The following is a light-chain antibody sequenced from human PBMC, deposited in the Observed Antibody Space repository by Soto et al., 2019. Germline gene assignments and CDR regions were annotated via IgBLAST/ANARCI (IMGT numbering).Light chain of an antibody. CDR3: QQRSAGVT. CDR2: DAS. CDR1: QSISNY. Sequence: EIVLTQSPATLSLSPGERATLSCRASQSISNYLAWYQHKPGQAPRLLIYDASNRDTATPPRFSGSGSGTDFTLTISSLEPEDFAVYYCQQRSAGVTFGQGTRLELK. J-gene: IGKJ5*01. V-gene: IGKV3-11*01.